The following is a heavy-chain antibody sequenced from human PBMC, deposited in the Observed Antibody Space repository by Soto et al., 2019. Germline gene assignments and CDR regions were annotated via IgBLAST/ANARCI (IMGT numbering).Heavy chain of an antibody. CDR3: ARDLDWRYFDY. V-gene: IGHV3-53*01. CDR1: GFTVSSNY. J-gene: IGHJ4*02. D-gene: IGHD1-1*01. CDR2: IYSGGST. Sequence: GGSLRLSCTASGFTVSSNYMSWVRQAPGKGLEWVSVIYSGGSTYYADSVKGRFTISRDNSKNTLYLQMSSLRAEDTAVYYCARDLDWRYFDYWGQGTLVTVSS.